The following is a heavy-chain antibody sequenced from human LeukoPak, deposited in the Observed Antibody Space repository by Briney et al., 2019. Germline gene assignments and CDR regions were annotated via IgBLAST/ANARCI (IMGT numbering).Heavy chain of an antibody. Sequence: SVKVSCKASGGTFSSYAISWVRQAPGQGLERMGGIIPIFGTANYAQKFQGRVTITTDESTSTAYMELSSLRSEDTAVYYCARAMVSAIGNYYFDYWGQGTLVTVSS. V-gene: IGHV1-69*05. J-gene: IGHJ4*02. CDR3: ARAMVSAIGNYYFDY. CDR2: IIPIFGTA. D-gene: IGHD2-8*01. CDR1: GGTFSSYA.